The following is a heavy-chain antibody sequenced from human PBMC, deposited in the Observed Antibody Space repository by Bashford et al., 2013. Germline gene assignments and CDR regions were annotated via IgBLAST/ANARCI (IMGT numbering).Heavy chain of an antibody. V-gene: IGHV1-18*01. CDR2: ISPHNGDT. Sequence: ASVKVSCKASGYTFTSYVITWVRQAPGQGLEWMGRISPHNGDTNYAQKFQGRVTMTTDTSTSTVYMELRSLRPDDTAVYYCARRGDSTGYSDYWGQGTMVTVSS. CDR3: ARRGDSTGYSDY. CDR1: GYTFTSYV. D-gene: IGHD3-9*01. J-gene: IGHJ4*03.